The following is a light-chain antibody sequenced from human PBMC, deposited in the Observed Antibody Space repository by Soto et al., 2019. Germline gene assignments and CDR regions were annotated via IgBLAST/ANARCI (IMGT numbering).Light chain of an antibody. J-gene: IGKJ5*01. CDR2: GAS. CDR3: QQQGRSWIT. V-gene: IGKV3-20*01. CDR1: QSVSSNS. Sequence: EIVLTQSPGTLSLSPGERATLPSGASQSVSSNSLSWYQQKPGQAPRLFIYGASTRATGIPDRFSGSGSGTDFTLTISRLEPEDFAVYYCQQQGRSWITFGQGTRLEI.